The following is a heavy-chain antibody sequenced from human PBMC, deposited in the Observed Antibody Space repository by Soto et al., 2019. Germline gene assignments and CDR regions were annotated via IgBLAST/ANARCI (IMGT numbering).Heavy chain of an antibody. J-gene: IGHJ4*02. CDR1: GFTVSNSY. V-gene: IGHV3-53*01. CDR3: ARRFQSSFGY. Sequence: GGSLRLSCAASGFTVSNSYMSWVRQAPGKGLEWVSVIYSGGSTYYADSVKGRFTISRDSSKNTLYLQMNSLRAEDTAVYYCARRFQSSFGYWGQGTLVTVSS. CDR2: IYSGGST. D-gene: IGHD2-21*01.